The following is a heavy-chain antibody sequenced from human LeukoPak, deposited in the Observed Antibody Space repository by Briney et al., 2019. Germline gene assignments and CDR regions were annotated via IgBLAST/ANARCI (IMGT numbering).Heavy chain of an antibody. V-gene: IGHV3-49*04. CDR3: TDTVEYRIPSHYYFYMDV. CDR2: IRSKAYGGTT. J-gene: IGHJ6*03. CDR1: GFTFGDYA. Sequence: GGSLRLSCTASGFTFGDYAMSWVRQAPGTGLEWVGFIRSKAYGGTTEYAASVKGRFTISRDDSKSIAYLQMNSLKTEDTAVYYCTDTVEYRIPSHYYFYMDVWGKGTTVTVSS. D-gene: IGHD6-6*01.